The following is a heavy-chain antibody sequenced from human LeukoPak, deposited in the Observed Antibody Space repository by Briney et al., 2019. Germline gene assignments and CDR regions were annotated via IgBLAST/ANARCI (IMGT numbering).Heavy chain of an antibody. D-gene: IGHD3-10*01. CDR3: TRQSEFYYNGMDV. V-gene: IGHV4-59*08. CDR1: GGSISGYY. CDR2: IHYSGNT. J-gene: IGHJ6*02. Sequence: SSETLSLTCTVSGGSISGYYWSWIRQPPGKGLEYIGCIHYSGNTNYNPSLKSRVTISVDTSKNQFSLRLSSVTAADTGVYYCTRQSEFYYNGMDVWGQGTTVTVSS.